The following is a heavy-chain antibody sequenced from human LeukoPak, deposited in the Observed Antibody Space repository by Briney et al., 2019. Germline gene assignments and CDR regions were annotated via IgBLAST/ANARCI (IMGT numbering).Heavy chain of an antibody. J-gene: IGHJ2*01. V-gene: IGHV4-4*09. CDR2: IYNSENT. CDR3: ARFHSGPSGWYVLWYFDL. CDR1: GGSVSSYY. Sequence: SETLSLTCTVSGGSVSSYYWSRIREPPGKGLEWIGYIYNSENTKYNSSLESRVTISVDTSKNQFLLKLSSVTAADTAVYYCARFHSGPSGWYVLWYFDLWGRGTLVTVSS. D-gene: IGHD6-19*01.